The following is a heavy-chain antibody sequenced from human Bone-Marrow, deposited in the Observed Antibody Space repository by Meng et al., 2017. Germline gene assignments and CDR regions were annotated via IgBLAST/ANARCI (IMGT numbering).Heavy chain of an antibody. Sequence: QVQLVWSGGEVKEAGASGKGSCKASGGTFSSYAISWVRQAPGQGLEWMGGIIPIFGTANYAQKFQGRVTITADESTSTAYMELSSLRSEDTAVYYCARGVPYCGGDCYTWYFDLWGRGTLVTSPQ. J-gene: IGHJ2*01. CDR2: IIPIFGTA. CDR1: GGTFSSYA. V-gene: IGHV1-69*01. CDR3: ARGVPYCGGDCYTWYFDL. D-gene: IGHD2-21*02.